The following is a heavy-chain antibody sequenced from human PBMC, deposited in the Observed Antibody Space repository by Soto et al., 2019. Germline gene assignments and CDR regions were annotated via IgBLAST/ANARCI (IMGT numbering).Heavy chain of an antibody. CDR3: ARDDRRSSATAY. V-gene: IGHV1-24*01. Sequence: ASVKVSCKVSGYTLTELSMHWVRQAPGKGLEWMGGFDPEDAEIIYAQKFQGRVTMTEDTSTDTAYMELSSLRSEDTAVYYCARDDRRSSATAYWGQGTLVTVSS. CDR1: GYTLTELS. D-gene: IGHD2-15*01. J-gene: IGHJ4*02. CDR2: FDPEDAEI.